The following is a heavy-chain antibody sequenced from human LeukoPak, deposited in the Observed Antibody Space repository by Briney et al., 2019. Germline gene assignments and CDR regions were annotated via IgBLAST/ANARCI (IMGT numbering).Heavy chain of an antibody. Sequence: GGSLRLSCAASGFTFSTYTMAWVRQAPGGGLEWVSGISGDGDYTYYADSVKGRFAISRDNSKSTLYLQMNSLRAEDTAVHYCVKDFGRNLGGPGYWGRGTLVTVSS. V-gene: IGHV3-23*01. CDR3: VKDFGRNLGGPGY. CDR1: GFTFSTYT. J-gene: IGHJ4*02. D-gene: IGHD3-10*01. CDR2: ISGDGDYT.